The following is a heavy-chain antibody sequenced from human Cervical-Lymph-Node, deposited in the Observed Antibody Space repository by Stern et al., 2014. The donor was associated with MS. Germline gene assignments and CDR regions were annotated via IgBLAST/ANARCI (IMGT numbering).Heavy chain of an antibody. V-gene: IGHV1-69*01. CDR3: ARWGKEMATIGGGDY. CDR1: GGTFSSYA. J-gene: IGHJ4*02. CDR2: LLPIFGTA. D-gene: IGHD5-24*01. Sequence: VQLVESGAEVKKPGSSVKVSCKASGGTFSSYAISWVRQAPGQGLEWMGGLLPIFGTANYAQKYQGRVTITADESTSTAYMELSSLRSEDTAVYYCARWGKEMATIGGGDYWGQGTLVTVSS.